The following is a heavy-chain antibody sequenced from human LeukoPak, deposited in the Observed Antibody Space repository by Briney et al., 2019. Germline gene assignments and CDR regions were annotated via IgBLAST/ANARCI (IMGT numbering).Heavy chain of an antibody. Sequence: SETLSLTCTVSGGSISSYYWSWIRQPPGQGLEWIGYIYYSGSTNYNPSLKSRVTISVDTSKNQFSLKLSSVTAADTAVYYCAKCGITFGGPYYFDYWGQGTLVTVSS. CDR3: AKCGITFGGPYYFDY. D-gene: IGHD3-16*01. J-gene: IGHJ4*02. CDR1: GGSISSYY. V-gene: IGHV4-59*08. CDR2: IYYSGST.